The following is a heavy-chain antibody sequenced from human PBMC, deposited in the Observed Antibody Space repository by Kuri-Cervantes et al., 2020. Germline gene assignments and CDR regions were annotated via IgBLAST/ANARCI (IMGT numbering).Heavy chain of an antibody. D-gene: IGHD6-13*01. CDR1: GGSISSGGYS. J-gene: IGHJ5*02. V-gene: IGHV4-30-2*01. CDR2: IYHSGST. Sequence: SQTLSLTCAVSGGSISSGGYSWSWIRQPPGKGLKWIGYIYHSGSTYYNPSLKSRVTISVDRSKNQFSLKLSSVTAADTAVYYCARVSSSSYWFDPWGQGTRVTSAS. CDR3: ARVSSSSYWFDP.